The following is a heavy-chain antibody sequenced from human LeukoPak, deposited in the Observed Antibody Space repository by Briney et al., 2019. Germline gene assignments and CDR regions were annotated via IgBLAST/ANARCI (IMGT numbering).Heavy chain of an antibody. V-gene: IGHV3-23*01. CDR3: AKAATYLDSSGCSIPFDY. J-gene: IGHJ4*02. CDR2: ISGNGRQT. CDR1: GCTFSRFA. D-gene: IGHD3-22*01. Sequence: GGSLRLSCSASGCTFSRFARTWVRHLPGKGLEWVATISGNGRQTVYADSVKGRFSVSRDSSGNVVYLQIDSLRADDSALSSCAKAATYLDSSGCSIPFDYWGPGTLVTVAS.